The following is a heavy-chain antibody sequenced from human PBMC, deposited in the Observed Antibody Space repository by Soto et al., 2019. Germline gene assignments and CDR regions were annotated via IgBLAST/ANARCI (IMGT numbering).Heavy chain of an antibody. CDR2: ITGSGGST. CDR3: AKDRSVDTRDWFDP. J-gene: IGHJ5*02. V-gene: IGHV3-23*01. CDR1: GFTFGTYA. D-gene: IGHD5-18*01. Sequence: PGGSLRLSCAASGFTFGTYAMNWVRQAPGKGLEWVSGITGSGGSTYYADSVKGRFTISRDNSKNTLYLQMNSLRGDDTAVYYCAKDRSVDTRDWFDPWGQGTLVTRLL.